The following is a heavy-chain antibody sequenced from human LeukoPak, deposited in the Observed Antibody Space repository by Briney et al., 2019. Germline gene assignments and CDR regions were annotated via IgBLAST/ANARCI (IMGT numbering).Heavy chain of an antibody. J-gene: IGHJ4*02. CDR1: GFTFSSYA. Sequence: PGGSLRLSYAASGFTFSSYAMSWVRQVPGKGLEWVSAISGSGGSTYYADSVKGRFTISRDNSKNTPYLQMNSLRAEDTAVYYCAKGQSAADYWGQGTLVTVSS. V-gene: IGHV3-23*01. D-gene: IGHD2-2*01. CDR3: AKGQSAADY. CDR2: ISGSGGST.